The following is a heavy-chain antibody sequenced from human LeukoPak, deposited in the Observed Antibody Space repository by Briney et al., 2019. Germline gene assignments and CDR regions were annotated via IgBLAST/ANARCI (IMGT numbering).Heavy chain of an antibody. V-gene: IGHV1-69*04. CDR3: SRSGGSYGLFDY. CDR1: GGTFSSYA. D-gene: IGHD1-26*01. J-gene: IGHJ4*02. Sequence: GASVKVSCKASGGTFSSYAISWVRQAPGQGLEWMGRIIPILGIANYAQKFQGRVTITADKSTSTAYMELSSLRSEDTAVYYCSRSGGSYGLFDYWGQGTLVTVSS. CDR2: IIPILGIA.